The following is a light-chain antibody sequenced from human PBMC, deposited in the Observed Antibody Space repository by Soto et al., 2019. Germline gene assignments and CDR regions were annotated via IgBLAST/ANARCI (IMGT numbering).Light chain of an antibody. J-gene: IGLJ2*01. CDR1: SSDVGSYNL. CDR3: CSYAGSSTPVV. Sequence: QSALTQPASVSGSPGQSITISCTGTSSDVGSYNLVSWYQQHPGQAPKLMLYEVSKRPSGVSNRFSGSKSGNTTSLTISGLQAEDEADYYCCSYAGSSTPVVFGGGTQLTVL. CDR2: EVS. V-gene: IGLV2-23*02.